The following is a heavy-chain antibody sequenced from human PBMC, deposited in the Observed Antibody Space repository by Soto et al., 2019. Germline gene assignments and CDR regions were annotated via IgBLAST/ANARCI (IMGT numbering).Heavy chain of an antibody. CDR1: GGSISSSSYY. D-gene: IGHD2-21*02. CDR2: IYYSGST. V-gene: IGHV4-39*01. Sequence: SETLSLTCTVSGGSISSSSYYWGWIRQPPGKGLEWIGSIYYSGSTYYNPSLKSRVTISVDTSKNQFSLKLSSVTAADTAVYYCARLRIRGVVTAIPFAAFDIWGQGTMVTVSS. CDR3: ARLRIRGVVTAIPFAAFDI. J-gene: IGHJ3*02.